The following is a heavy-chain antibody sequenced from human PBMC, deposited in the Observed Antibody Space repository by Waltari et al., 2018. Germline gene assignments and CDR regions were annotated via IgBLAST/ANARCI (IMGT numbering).Heavy chain of an antibody. V-gene: IGHV1-69*01. CDR3: ARHGKNDIVVEPWFDP. Sequence: QVQLVQSGAEVKKPGSSVKVSCKASGGTFSSYAISWVRQAPGQGLEWMGGFIPILGTANDAQKCQGRVTSTADESTSTAYMELSSLRSEDTAVYYCARHGKNDIVVEPWFDPWGQGTLVTVSS. CDR1: GGTFSSYA. D-gene: IGHD2-2*01. CDR2: FIPILGTA. J-gene: IGHJ5*02.